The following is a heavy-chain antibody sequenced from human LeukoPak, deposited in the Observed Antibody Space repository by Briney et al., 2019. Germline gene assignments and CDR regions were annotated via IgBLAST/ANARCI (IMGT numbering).Heavy chain of an antibody. Sequence: PGGSLRLSCAASGFTFSSYAMHWVRQAPGKGLEWVAVISYDGSNKYYADSVKGRFTISRDNSKNTLYLQMNSLRAEDTALYYCAKGGGSSGRSYYFDYWGQGSLVTVSS. CDR1: GFTFSSYA. CDR2: ISYDGSNK. V-gene: IGHV3-30*04. D-gene: IGHD6-19*01. CDR3: AKGGGSSGRSYYFDY. J-gene: IGHJ4*02.